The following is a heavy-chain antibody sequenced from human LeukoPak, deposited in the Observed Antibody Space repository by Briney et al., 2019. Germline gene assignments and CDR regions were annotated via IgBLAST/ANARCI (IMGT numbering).Heavy chain of an antibody. D-gene: IGHD1-26*01. V-gene: IGHV4-39*07. CDR2: IYYSGST. CDR3: ARDFIRGSYYFDY. Sequence: SETLSLTCTVSGGSISSYYWGWIRQPPGKGLEWIGSIYYSGSTYYNPSLKSRVTISVDTSKNQFSLKLSSVTAADTAVYYCARDFIRGSYYFDYWGQGTLVTVAS. CDR1: GGSISSYY. J-gene: IGHJ4*02.